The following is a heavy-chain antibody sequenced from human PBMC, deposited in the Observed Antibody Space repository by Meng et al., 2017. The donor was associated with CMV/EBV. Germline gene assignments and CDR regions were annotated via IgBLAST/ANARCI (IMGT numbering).Heavy chain of an antibody. V-gene: IGHV1-18*01. J-gene: IGHJ4*02. CDR3: ARDRYNWDFDY. Sequence: CKPSGDTFINFGFSRVRQAPGQGLRWMGCISTYTGNTSYAQRLQGRVTLTTDTSTSTAYMELRSLRSDDTAVYYCARDRYNWDFDYWGQGTLVTVSS. CDR1: GDTFINFG. D-gene: IGHD1-1*01. CDR2: ISTYTGNT.